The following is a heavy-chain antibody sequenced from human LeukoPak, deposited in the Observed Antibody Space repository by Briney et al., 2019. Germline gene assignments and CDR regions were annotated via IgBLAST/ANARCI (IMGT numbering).Heavy chain of an antibody. D-gene: IGHD5-24*01. V-gene: IGHV3-21*01. CDR3: AREERDGYNYYWYFDL. CDR1: DFTYSTYS. Sequence: PGGSLRLSCVASDFTYSTYSMNWVRQAPGKGLEWVSSISRSSGSIYYADSVKGRFTISRDNAENSLYLQMSSLRAEDTAVYYCAREERDGYNYYWYFDLWGRGTLVTVSS. CDR2: ISRSSGSI. J-gene: IGHJ2*01.